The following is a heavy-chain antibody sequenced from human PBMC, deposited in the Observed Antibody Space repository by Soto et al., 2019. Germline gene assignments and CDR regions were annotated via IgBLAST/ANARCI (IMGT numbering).Heavy chain of an antibody. V-gene: IGHV3-64*01. CDR2: ISSNGGST. CDR1: GFTFSSYA. D-gene: IGHD2-8*01. CDR3: ARDHVYTLRFIDY. Sequence: EVQLVESGGGLVQPGGSLRLSCAASGFTFSSYAMHWVRQAPGKGLEYVSAISSNGGSTYYANSVKGRFTISRDNSKNTLYLQMGSLRAEDMAVYYCARDHVYTLRFIDYWGQGTLVTVSS. J-gene: IGHJ4*02.